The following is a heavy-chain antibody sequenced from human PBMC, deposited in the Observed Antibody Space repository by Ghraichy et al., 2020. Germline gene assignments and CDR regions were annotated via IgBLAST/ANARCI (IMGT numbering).Heavy chain of an antibody. CDR1: GFTFSSYE. Sequence: GESLNISCAASGFTFSSYEMNWVRQAPGKGLEWVSYISSSGSTIYYADSVKDRFTISRDNAKNSLYLQMNSLRAEDTAVYYCARASTVRGYYYMDVWGKGTTVTVSS. J-gene: IGHJ6*03. CDR3: ARASTVRGYYYMDV. D-gene: IGHD4-11*01. V-gene: IGHV3-48*03. CDR2: ISSSGSTI.